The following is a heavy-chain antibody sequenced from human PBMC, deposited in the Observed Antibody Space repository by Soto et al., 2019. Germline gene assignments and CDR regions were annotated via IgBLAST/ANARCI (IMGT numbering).Heavy chain of an antibody. CDR2: INSDGSST. D-gene: IGHD2-2*01. Sequence: EVHLVESGGGLVQPGGSLRLSCAASGFTFSSYWMHWVRQAPGKGLVWVSRINSDGSSTSYADSVKGRFAISRDNAKNTLSLQMNSLRAEDTAVYYCARCASRVDARPLDYWGQGTLVTVSS. CDR3: ARCASRVDARPLDY. CDR1: GFTFSSYW. J-gene: IGHJ4*02. V-gene: IGHV3-74*01.